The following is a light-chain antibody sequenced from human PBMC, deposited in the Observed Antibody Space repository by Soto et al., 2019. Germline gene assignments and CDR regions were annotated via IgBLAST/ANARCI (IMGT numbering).Light chain of an antibody. Sequence: AIQLTQSPSSLSASVGDRVTITCRASQVIGSALAWYQQKPGKAPRLLIYGASSLESGVPSRFSGSGSGTDFTRTSSSLQSEDFATYHCLQFNNFPITFGQGTRLEIK. CDR2: GAS. J-gene: IGKJ5*01. V-gene: IGKV1D-13*01. CDR1: QVIGSA. CDR3: LQFNNFPIT.